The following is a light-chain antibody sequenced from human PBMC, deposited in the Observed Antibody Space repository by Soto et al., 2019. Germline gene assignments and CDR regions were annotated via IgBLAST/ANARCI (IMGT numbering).Light chain of an antibody. Sequence: DIQMTQSPSSLSSSVGDRVTITCRASQSISSNLNWYQQKPGKAPKLLIYAASSLQSGVPSRFSGGGSGTDFTLTISSLQPEDFATYSCQQSYSTPLTFGGGTKVDIK. V-gene: IGKV1-39*01. CDR2: AAS. CDR3: QQSYSTPLT. CDR1: QSISSN. J-gene: IGKJ4*01.